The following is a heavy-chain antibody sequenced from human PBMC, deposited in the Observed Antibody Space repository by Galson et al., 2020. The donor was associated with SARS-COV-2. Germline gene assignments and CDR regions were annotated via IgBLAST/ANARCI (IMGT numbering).Heavy chain of an antibody. Sequence: GGSLRLSCAVSGFTFNSYSMSWVRQAPGKGLEWVSPISSNSEYIYNVDSVKGRFTISRDNAKNSLYLQMNSLRAEDTAVYYCAREASWAMFGMDVWGQGTTVTVSS. V-gene: IGHV3-21*01. D-gene: IGHD1-26*01. CDR1: GFTFNSYS. CDR3: AREASWAMFGMDV. CDR2: ISSNSEYI. J-gene: IGHJ6*02.